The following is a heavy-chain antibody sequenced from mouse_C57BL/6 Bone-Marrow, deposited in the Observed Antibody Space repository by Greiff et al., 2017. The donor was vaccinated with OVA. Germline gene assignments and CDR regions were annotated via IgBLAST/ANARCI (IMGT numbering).Heavy chain of an antibody. Sequence: QVQLKQSGPGLVQPSQSLSITCTVSGFSLTSYGVHWVRQSPGKGLEWLGVIWSGGSTDYNAAFISRLSISKDNSKSQVFFKMNSLQADDTAIYYCARIYDYDWYFDVWGTGTTVTVSS. V-gene: IGHV2-2*01. D-gene: IGHD2-4*01. CDR1: GFSLTSYG. CDR3: ARIYDYDWYFDV. CDR2: IWSGGST. J-gene: IGHJ1*03.